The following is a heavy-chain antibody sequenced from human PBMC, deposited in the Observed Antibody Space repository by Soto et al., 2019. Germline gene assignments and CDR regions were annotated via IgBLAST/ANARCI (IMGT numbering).Heavy chain of an antibody. J-gene: IGHJ1*01. CDR1: GFTFSSYA. Sequence: GGSLRLSCAASGFTFSSYAMSWVRQAPGKGLEWVSAISGSGGSTYYADSVKDRFTISRDNSKNTLYLQMNSLRAEDTAVYYCANIYAGTKPEYFQHWGQGTLVTVSS. D-gene: IGHD1-1*01. V-gene: IGHV3-23*01. CDR3: ANIYAGTKPEYFQH. CDR2: ISGSGGST.